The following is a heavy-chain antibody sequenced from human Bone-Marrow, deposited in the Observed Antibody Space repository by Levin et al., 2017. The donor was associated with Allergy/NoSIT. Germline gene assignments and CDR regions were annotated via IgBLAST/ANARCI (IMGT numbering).Heavy chain of an antibody. CDR3: ASPSWGEQGSGTYVGYFDY. CDR2: IYPGDSDT. CDR1: GYSFTSYW. J-gene: IGHJ4*02. Sequence: PGGSLRLSCKGSGYSFTSYWIGWVRQMPGKGLEWMGIIYPGDSDTRYSPSFQGQVTISADKSISTAYLQWSSLKASDTAMYYCASPSWGEQGSGTYVGYFDYWGQGTLVTVSS. V-gene: IGHV5-51*01. D-gene: IGHD3-10*01.